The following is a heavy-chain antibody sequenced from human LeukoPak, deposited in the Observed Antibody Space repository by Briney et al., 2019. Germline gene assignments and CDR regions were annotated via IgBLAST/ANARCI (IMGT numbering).Heavy chain of an antibody. J-gene: IGHJ4*02. V-gene: IGHV3-30-3*01. CDR1: GFTFSIYA. CDR2: ISYDGSNK. D-gene: IGHD4-17*01. Sequence: PGRSLRLSCAASGFTFSIYAMHWLRQAPGQGLEWVAVISYDGSNKYYADSVKGPFTISRDNSKNTLYLQMNSLRAEDTAVYYWARNRLDYGVNSGYFDYWGQGTLVTVSS. CDR3: ARNRLDYGVNSGYFDY.